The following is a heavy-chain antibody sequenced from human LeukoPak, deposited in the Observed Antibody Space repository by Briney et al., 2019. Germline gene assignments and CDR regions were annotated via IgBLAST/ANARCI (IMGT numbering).Heavy chain of an antibody. J-gene: IGHJ4*02. CDR2: IYYSGST. D-gene: IGHD5-18*01. Sequence: SETLSLTCIVSGGSISSYYWSWIRQPPGKGLEWIGYIYYSGSTNYNPSLKSRVTISVDTSKNQFSLKLSSVTAADTAVYYCARHSYPGWNFDSWGQGTLVTVSS. CDR3: ARHSYPGWNFDS. V-gene: IGHV4-59*08. CDR1: GGSISSYY.